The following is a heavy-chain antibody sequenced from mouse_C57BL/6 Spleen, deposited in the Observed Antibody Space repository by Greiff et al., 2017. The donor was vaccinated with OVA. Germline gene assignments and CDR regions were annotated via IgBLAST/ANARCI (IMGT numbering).Heavy chain of an antibody. Sequence: EVKLQESGAELVRPGASVKLSCTASGFNIKDDYMHWVKQRPEQGLEWIGWIDPENGDTEYASKFQGKATITADTSSNTAYLQLSSLTSEDTAVYYCTTGSSYDAMDYWGQGTSVTGSS. J-gene: IGHJ4*01. CDR1: GFNIKDDY. D-gene: IGHD1-1*01. V-gene: IGHV14-4*01. CDR3: TTGSSYDAMDY. CDR2: IDPENGDT.